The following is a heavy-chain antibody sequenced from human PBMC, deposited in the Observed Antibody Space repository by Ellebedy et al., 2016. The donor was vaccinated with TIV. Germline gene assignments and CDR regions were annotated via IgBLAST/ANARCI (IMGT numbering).Heavy chain of an antibody. Sequence: SQTLSLTSXISGDSVSSNSAAWNWIRQSPSRGLEWLGRTYYRSRWYDDYAVSVRSRIIIKPDTSKNQFSLHLNSVTPEDTAVYYCARGEYGDYVGKFEYWGQGTLVTVSS. CDR3: ARGEYGDYVGKFEY. D-gene: IGHD4-17*01. V-gene: IGHV6-1*01. CDR2: TYYRSRWYD. CDR1: GDSVSSNSAA. J-gene: IGHJ4*02.